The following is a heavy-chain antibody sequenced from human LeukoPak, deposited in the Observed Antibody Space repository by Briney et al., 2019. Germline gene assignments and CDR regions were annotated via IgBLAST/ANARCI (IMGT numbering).Heavy chain of an antibody. J-gene: IGHJ3*02. V-gene: IGHV4-59*01. D-gene: IGHD1-26*01. CDR2: ISYSGST. CDR1: GGSISSYY. Sequence: PSETLSLTCTVSGGSISSYYWSWIRQPPGKGLEWIGYISYSGSTDYNPSLKSRVTISLDTSKNQFSLRLSSVTAADTAVYYCARETRLHSGSYSNDAFDIWGQGTMATVSS. CDR3: ARETRLHSGSYSNDAFDI.